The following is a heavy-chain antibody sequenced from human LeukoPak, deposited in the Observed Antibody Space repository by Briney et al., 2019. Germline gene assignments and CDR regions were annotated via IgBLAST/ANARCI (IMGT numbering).Heavy chain of an antibody. D-gene: IGHD2-2*01. CDR2: ISAYNGNT. V-gene: IGHV1-18*01. J-gene: IGHJ4*02. CDR3: ARPVNCSSTSCHYYFDY. CDR1: GYTFTSYG. Sequence: ASVKVSCKASGYTFTSYGISWVRQAPGQGLEWVGWISAYNGNTNYAQKLQGRVTMTTDTSTSTAYMELRSLRSDDTAVYYCARPVNCSSTSCHYYFDYWGQGTLVTVSS.